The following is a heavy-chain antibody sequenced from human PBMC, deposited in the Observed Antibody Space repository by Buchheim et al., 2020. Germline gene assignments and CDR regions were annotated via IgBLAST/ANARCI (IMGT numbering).Heavy chain of an antibody. Sequence: EVQLVESGGGLVQPGGSLRLSCVVSGFTFSSYAMSWVRQAPGKGLEWVSGISGSGGNIHYADSVKGRFTISRDNSRDTLYLQMNSLRAEDTALYYCAKESPMGASGYYFDYWGQGTL. CDR2: ISGSGGNI. J-gene: IGHJ4*02. V-gene: IGHV3-23*04. CDR1: GFTFSSYA. CDR3: AKESPMGASGYYFDY. D-gene: IGHD5-12*01.